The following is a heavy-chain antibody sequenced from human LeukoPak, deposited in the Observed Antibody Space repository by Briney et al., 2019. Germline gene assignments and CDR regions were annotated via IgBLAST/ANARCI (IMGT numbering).Heavy chain of an antibody. CDR2: IYYSGST. V-gene: IGHV4-59*01. CDR1: GGSISSYY. D-gene: IGHD3-22*01. CDR3: ARETTYYYDSSGYYYGRYFDY. J-gene: IGHJ4*02. Sequence: SETLSLTCTVSGGSISSYYWSWIRQPPGKGLEWIGYIYYSGSTNYNPSLKSRVTISVDTSKTQFSLKLSSVTAADTAVYYCARETTYYYDSSGYYYGRYFDYWGQGTLVTVSS.